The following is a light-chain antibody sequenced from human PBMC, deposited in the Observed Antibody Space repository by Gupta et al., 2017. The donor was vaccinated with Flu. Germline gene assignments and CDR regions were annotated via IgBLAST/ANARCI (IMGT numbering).Light chain of an antibody. CDR1: SRDVGGYDY. J-gene: IGLJ3*02. CDR3: GSYEGDDRYRV. Sequence: QSALTQPPSASGSPGQSITISCTGTSRDVGGYDYVSWYRQHPGKAPKLIIYEVYSRPSGVPDRISGSKSGNKASRTVSGLQPDDEADDFCGSYEGDDRYRVFGGGTRLTVL. V-gene: IGLV2-8*01. CDR2: EVY.